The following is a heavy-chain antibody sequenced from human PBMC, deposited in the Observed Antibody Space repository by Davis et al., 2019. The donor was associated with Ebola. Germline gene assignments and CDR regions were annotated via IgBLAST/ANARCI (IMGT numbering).Heavy chain of an antibody. D-gene: IGHD2-15*01. CDR3: ARDYRNIVVVVAATPDDAFDI. Sequence: ASVKVSCKASGYTFTKYYMHWVRQAPGQGLEWMGWINTNTGNPTYAQGFTGRFVFSLDTSVSTAYLQISSLKAEDTAVYYCARDYRNIVVVVAATPDDAFDIWGQGTMVTVSS. V-gene: IGHV7-4-1*02. CDR2: INTNTGNP. J-gene: IGHJ3*02. CDR1: GYTFTKYY.